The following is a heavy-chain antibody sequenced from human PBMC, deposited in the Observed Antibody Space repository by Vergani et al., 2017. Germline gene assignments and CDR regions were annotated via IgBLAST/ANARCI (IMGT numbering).Heavy chain of an antibody. CDR2: INPSGGHT. CDR1: GYTFSNYY. D-gene: IGHD3-9*01. J-gene: IGHJ4*02. Sequence: QAQVVQSGAEVKKSGASVKVSCKTSGYTFSNYYMHWVRQAPGQGLEWMGIINPSGGHTNYAQKFQGRVTMTRDTFTGTVYMELSSLRSEDTAIYYCARGEYGILTGYRYSGQGTLVTVSA. CDR3: ARGEYGILTGYRY. V-gene: IGHV1-46*03.